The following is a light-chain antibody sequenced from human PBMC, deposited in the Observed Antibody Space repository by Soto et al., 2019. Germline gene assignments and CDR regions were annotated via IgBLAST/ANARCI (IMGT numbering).Light chain of an antibody. V-gene: IGKV2-28*01. CDR2: LGS. J-gene: IGKJ2*01. CDR3: MQALLTPYT. Sequence: DIVMTQSPLSLPVTPGEPASISCRSSQSLLHSNGYYYLDWYLQKPGQSPQVLIYLGSNRASGVPDRFSGSGSGTDFTLKISRVEAEDVGVYYCMQALLTPYTIGQGTKLEIK. CDR1: QSLLHSNGYYY.